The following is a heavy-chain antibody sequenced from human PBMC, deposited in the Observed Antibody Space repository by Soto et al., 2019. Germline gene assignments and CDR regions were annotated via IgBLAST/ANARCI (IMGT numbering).Heavy chain of an antibody. CDR1: GFTFSSYA. J-gene: IGHJ4*02. CDR2: ISGSGGST. CDR3: AKDFYGSGGYWGWTWDY. D-gene: IGHD3-10*01. V-gene: IGHV3-23*01. Sequence: EVQLLESGGGLVQPGGSLRLSCAASGFTFSSYAMSWVRQAPGKGLEWVSAISGSGGSTYYADSVKGRFTISRDNSKNTLDLQMNSLRAEDTAVYYCAKDFYGSGGYWGWTWDYWGQGTLVTVSS.